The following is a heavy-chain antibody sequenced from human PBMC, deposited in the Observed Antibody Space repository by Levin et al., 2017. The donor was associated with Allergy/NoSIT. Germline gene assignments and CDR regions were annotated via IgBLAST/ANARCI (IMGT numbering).Heavy chain of an antibody. J-gene: IGHJ5*02. CDR1: GGSISSYY. CDR2: IYYSGST. Sequence: SETLSLTCTVSGGSISSYYWSWIRQPPGKGLERIGYIYYSGSTNYNPSLRSRVTISVDTFKNQLSLKLTSETAADTAVYYCVRVLDGFSTSCYTGWGWFDPWGQGTLVTVSS. V-gene: IGHV4-59*08. CDR3: VRVLDGFSTSCYTGWGWFDP. D-gene: IGHD2-2*02.